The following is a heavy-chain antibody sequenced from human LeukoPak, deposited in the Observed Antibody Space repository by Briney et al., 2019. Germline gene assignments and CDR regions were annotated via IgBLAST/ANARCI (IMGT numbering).Heavy chain of an antibody. CDR2: ISGSGGST. CDR3: AKTQYQPLPKILFDY. V-gene: IGHV3-23*01. D-gene: IGHD2-2*01. Sequence: GASLRLSCAASGFTFSSYAMSWVRQAPGKGLEWVSAISGSGGSTYYADSVKGRFTISRDNSKNTLYLQMNSLRAEDTAVYYCAKTQYQPLPKILFDYWGQGTLVTVSS. CDR1: GFTFSSYA. J-gene: IGHJ4*02.